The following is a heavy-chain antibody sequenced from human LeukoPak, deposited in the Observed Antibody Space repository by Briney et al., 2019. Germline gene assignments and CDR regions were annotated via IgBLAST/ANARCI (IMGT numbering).Heavy chain of an antibody. J-gene: IGHJ3*02. Sequence: SETLSLTCTVSGGSISSYYWSWIRQPPGKGLYWFGYVYDRGTTNYNPSLKSRVTISVDTSKNQFSLKLSSVTAADTAVYYCVSSTGYYDSSGYYYRDAFDIWGQGTMVTVSS. CDR3: VSSTGYYDSSGYYYRDAFDI. D-gene: IGHD3-22*01. CDR2: VYDRGTT. CDR1: GGSISSYY. V-gene: IGHV4-59*12.